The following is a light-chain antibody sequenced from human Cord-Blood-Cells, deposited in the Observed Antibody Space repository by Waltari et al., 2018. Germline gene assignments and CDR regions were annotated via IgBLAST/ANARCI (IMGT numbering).Light chain of an antibody. Sequence: EIVLTQSPGTLSLSPGERATLSCRASQSVSSSYLAWYQQKPDQAPRLLIYGASSRATGIPDRFSGSGSGTDFTLTISRLEPEDFAVYYCQQYGSSPQYTFGQGTKLEIK. V-gene: IGKV3-20*01. CDR1: QSVSSSY. CDR2: GAS. J-gene: IGKJ2*01. CDR3: QQYGSSPQYT.